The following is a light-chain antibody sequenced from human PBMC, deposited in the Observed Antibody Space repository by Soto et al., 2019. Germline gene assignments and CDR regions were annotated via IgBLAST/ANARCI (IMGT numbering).Light chain of an antibody. V-gene: IGLV2-14*01. CDR3: SSYTNINTRACV. CDR2: EVS. J-gene: IGLJ1*01. Sequence: QSALTQPASVSGSPGQSITISCTGTSSDVGAYKYVSWYQQHPGKAPKLMIYEVSNRPSGVSNRFSGSKSGNTASLTISGLQGEDEADYYCSSYTNINTRACVFGTGTKLTVL. CDR1: SSDVGAYKY.